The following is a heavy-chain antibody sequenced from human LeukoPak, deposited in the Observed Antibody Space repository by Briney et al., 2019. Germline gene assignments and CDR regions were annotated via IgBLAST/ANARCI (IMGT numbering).Heavy chain of an antibody. J-gene: IGHJ6*03. Sequence: PSETLSLTCAVSGGSLSSSNWWSWVRPPPGKGLEWIGEIYHSGSTNYNPSLKSRVTISVDKSKNQFSLKLSSVTAADTAVYYCARVTMVRGRNYYMDVWGKGTTVTVSS. D-gene: IGHD3-10*01. CDR1: GGSLSSSNW. CDR2: IYHSGST. CDR3: ARVTMVRGRNYYMDV. V-gene: IGHV4-4*02.